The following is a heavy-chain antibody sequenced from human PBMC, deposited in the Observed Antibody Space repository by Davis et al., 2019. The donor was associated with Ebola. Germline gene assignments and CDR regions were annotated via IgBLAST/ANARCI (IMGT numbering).Heavy chain of an antibody. J-gene: IGHJ5*02. CDR1: GGSISSYY. CDR2: IYYSGST. CDR3: ARGIAVAVANWFDP. Sequence: MPSETLSLTCTVSGGSISSYYWSWIRQPPGKGLEWIGYIYYSGSTKYNPSLKSRVTISVDTSKNQFSLKLSSVTAADTAVYYCARGIAVAVANWFDPWGQGTLVTVSS. D-gene: IGHD6-19*01. V-gene: IGHV4-59*01.